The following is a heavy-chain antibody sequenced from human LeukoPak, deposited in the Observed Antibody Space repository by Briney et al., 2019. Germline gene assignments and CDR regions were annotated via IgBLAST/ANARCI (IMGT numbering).Heavy chain of an antibody. CDR2: ISSSGSTI. J-gene: IGHJ2*01. Sequence: GGSLRLSCAASGFTFSIYSMSWIRQAPGKGLEWVSYISSSGSTIYYADSVKGRFTISRDNAKNSLYLQMNSLRAEDTAVYYCARDEIAAAGWYFDLWGRGTLVTVSS. D-gene: IGHD6-13*01. CDR3: ARDEIAAAGWYFDL. CDR1: GFTFSIYS. V-gene: IGHV3-11*01.